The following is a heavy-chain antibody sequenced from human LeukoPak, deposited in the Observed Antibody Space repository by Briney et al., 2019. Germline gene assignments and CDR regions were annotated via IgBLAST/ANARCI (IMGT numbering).Heavy chain of an antibody. D-gene: IGHD3-22*01. Sequence: GGSLRLSCAASGFTFSSYWMSWVRQAPGKGLEWVANIKQDGSEKYYVDSVKGRFTISRDNAKNSLYLQMNSLRAEDTAVYYCARDTRITMIAVPFDYWGQGTLVTVSS. V-gene: IGHV3-7*01. CDR2: IKQDGSEK. CDR1: GFTFSSYW. CDR3: ARDTRITMIAVPFDY. J-gene: IGHJ4*02.